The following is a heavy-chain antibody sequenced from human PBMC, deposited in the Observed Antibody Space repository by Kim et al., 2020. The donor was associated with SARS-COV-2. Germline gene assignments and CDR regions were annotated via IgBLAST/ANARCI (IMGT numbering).Heavy chain of an antibody. J-gene: IGHJ3*02. V-gene: IGHV3-7*01. CDR3: ARVFFYYDSSGYYREDAFDI. D-gene: IGHD3-22*01. Sequence: GGSLRLSCAASGFTFSSYWMSWVRQAPGKGLEWVANIKQDGSEKYYVDSVKGRFTISRDNAKNSLYLQMNSLRAEDTAVYYCARVFFYYDSSGYYREDAFDIWGQGTMVTVSS. CDR1: GFTFSSYW. CDR2: IKQDGSEK.